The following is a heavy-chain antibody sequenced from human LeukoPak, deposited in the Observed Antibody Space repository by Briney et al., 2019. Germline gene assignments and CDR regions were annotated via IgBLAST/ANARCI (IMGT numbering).Heavy chain of an antibody. J-gene: IGHJ4*02. CDR2: ISKDGSVK. D-gene: IGHD6-6*01. V-gene: IGHV3-7*01. CDR3: AKDWGSSSSGGNDY. CDR1: GFTFSTYW. Sequence: PGGSLRLSCAASGFTFSTYWMSWVRRAPGRGLEWVANISKDGSVKHYVDSVKGRFTISRDNAKNSVDLEMNSLRAEDTAVYYCAKDWGSSSSGGNDYWGQGTLVTVSS.